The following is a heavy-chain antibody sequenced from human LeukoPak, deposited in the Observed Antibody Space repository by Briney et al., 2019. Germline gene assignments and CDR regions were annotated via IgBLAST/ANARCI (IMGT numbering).Heavy chain of an antibody. D-gene: IGHD3-10*01. J-gene: IGHJ5*02. Sequence: PSETLSLTCTVSGGSISSYYWNWIRQTPGKGLEWIGYIYYSGSTNYNPSLKSRVTISVDTSKNQFSLNLTSVTAADTAVYYCARFTPQGYGSGGYNRFDPWGQGTLVTVSS. V-gene: IGHV4-59*01. CDR1: GGSISSYY. CDR2: IYYSGST. CDR3: ARFTPQGYGSGGYNRFDP.